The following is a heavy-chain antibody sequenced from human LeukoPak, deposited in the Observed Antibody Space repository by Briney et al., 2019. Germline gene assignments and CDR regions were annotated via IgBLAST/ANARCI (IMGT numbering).Heavy chain of an antibody. Sequence: GGSLRLPCPASGFTLTSYGMSWVRQAPGKGLEWVSGISGSAGSTHYADSVKGRFNISRDDSQNTLYLQMNSLRAEDTAVYYCAKEGRRNFGSGSYYEGNFMDVWGKGTTVTVSS. V-gene: IGHV3-23*01. CDR2: ISGSAGST. D-gene: IGHD3-10*01. CDR1: GFTLTSYG. J-gene: IGHJ6*03. CDR3: AKEGRRNFGSGSYYEGNFMDV.